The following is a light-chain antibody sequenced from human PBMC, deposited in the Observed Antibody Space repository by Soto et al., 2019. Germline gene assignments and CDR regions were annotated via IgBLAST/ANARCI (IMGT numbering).Light chain of an antibody. CDR2: EVR. CDR1: MRDVGAYNL. J-gene: IGLJ2*01. V-gene: IGLV2-14*01. CDR3: SSYTSKSSLI. Sequence: QSVLTQPASVSGSPGQSITISCAGTMRDVGAYNLVSWYQQHPGRAPQLIIYEVRNRPSGISFRFSGSKSGNTASLTISGLQAEDEAHYYSSSYTSKSSLIFGGGTKVTVL.